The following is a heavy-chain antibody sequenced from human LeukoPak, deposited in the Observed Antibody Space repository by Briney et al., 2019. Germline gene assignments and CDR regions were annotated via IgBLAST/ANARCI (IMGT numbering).Heavy chain of an antibody. D-gene: IGHD1-20*01. J-gene: IGHJ3*01. CDR2: IYYSGST. Sequence: SETLSLTCTVSGGSISSSSYYWGWIRQPPGKGLEWIGSIYYSGSTYYNPSLKSRVTISVDTSKNQFSLKLSCVTAADTAVYYCARECEANWNGWGQGTMVTVSS. CDR1: GGSISSSSYY. CDR3: ARECEANWNG. V-gene: IGHV4-39*07.